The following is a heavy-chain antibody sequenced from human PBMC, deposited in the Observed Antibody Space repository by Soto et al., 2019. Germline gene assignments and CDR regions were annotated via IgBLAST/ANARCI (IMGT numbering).Heavy chain of an antibody. D-gene: IGHD4-4*01. CDR3: ARSRHDYNSHSFDV. CDR1: GFTFTNHA. V-gene: IGHV3-23*01. Sequence: EVQLLESGGGLVQPGGSRRLSCAASGFTFTNHAMTWVRQAPGKGLEWVSHISGSGGVTQYADSVKGRLTISRDNSKNTVYLQLNSLRAEDTALYYCARSRHDYNSHSFDVWGQGTMVIVSS. CDR2: ISGSGGVT. J-gene: IGHJ3*01.